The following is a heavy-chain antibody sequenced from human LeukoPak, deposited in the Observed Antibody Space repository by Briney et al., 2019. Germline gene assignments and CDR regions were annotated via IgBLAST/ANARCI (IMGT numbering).Heavy chain of an antibody. V-gene: IGHV3-23*01. CDR3: ARDRPSSSWYLGGYYFDY. CDR1: GFTFSANA. Sequence: GGSLRLSCATSGFTFSANAMSWVRQAPGKGLEWVSVISGSGNTIYYADSVKGRFTISRDNFKNTLYLQMNGLRAEDTAVYYCARDRPSSSWYLGGYYFDYWGQGTLVTVSS. D-gene: IGHD6-13*01. J-gene: IGHJ4*02. CDR2: ISGSGNTI.